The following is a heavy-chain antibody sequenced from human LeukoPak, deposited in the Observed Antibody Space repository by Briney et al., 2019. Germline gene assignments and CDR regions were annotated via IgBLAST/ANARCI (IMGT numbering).Heavy chain of an antibody. D-gene: IGHD3-16*01. J-gene: IGHJ4*02. CDR2: ISGSGGST. CDR1: GFTFRSYA. V-gene: IGHV3-23*01. CDR3: AKGYYNYVWGSSLDY. Sequence: GGSLRLSCAAPGFTFRSYAMSWVRQAPGKGLEWVSGISGSGGSTYYAESVKGRFTISRDNSKNTLYLQMNSLRAEDTAVYYCAKGYYNYVWGSSLDYWGQGTLVTVSS.